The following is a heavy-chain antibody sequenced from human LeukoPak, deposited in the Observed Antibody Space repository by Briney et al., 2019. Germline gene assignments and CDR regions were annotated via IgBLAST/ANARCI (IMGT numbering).Heavy chain of an antibody. J-gene: IGHJ3*01. CDR3: ARDRGSSGGFPL. D-gene: IGHD1-26*01. V-gene: IGHV3-48*03. CDR1: GFTFSSFG. CDR2: INSGGENV. Sequence: GGSLRLSCAASGFTFSSFGMYWVRQAPGKGLEWVSYINSGGENVQYADSVKGRFTISRDSAENSLYLEMNSLTVDDTAVYYCARDRGSSGGFPLWGQGTLVTVSS.